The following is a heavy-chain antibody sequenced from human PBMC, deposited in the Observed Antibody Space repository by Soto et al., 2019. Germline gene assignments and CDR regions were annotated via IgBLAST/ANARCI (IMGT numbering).Heavy chain of an antibody. CDR2: ISSGGINI. D-gene: IGHD1-7*01. CDR1: GFMFSIYE. Sequence: PVGTLRLSCAASGFMFSIYEMNWVRQAPGKGLEWVSYISSGGINIHYADSVKGRFTISRDNAKNSLYLQMDNLRAEDTAVYYCAIDHPNRNCGTCFDYWGQVTPFTVP. V-gene: IGHV3-48*03. CDR3: AIDHPNRNCGTCFDY. J-gene: IGHJ4*02.